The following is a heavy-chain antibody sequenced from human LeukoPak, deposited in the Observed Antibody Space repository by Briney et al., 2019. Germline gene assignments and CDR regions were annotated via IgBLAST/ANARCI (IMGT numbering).Heavy chain of an antibody. CDR1: GGSFSGYY. J-gene: IGHJ4*02. D-gene: IGHD3-22*01. Sequence: SETLSLTCAVSGGSFSGYYWSWIRQPPGKGLEWIGEINHSGSTSYNSSLKSRVTISVDTSKNQFSLKLTSVTAADTAVYYCARGLDYYDSSGYRLPALGYWGQGTLVTVSS. CDR2: INHSGST. V-gene: IGHV4-34*01. CDR3: ARGLDYYDSSGYRLPALGY.